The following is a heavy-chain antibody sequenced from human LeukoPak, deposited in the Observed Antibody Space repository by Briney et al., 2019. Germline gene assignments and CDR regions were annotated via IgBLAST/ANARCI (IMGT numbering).Heavy chain of an antibody. CDR1: GFFFGGHA. D-gene: IGHD3-10*01. CDR2: ITKDSDRI. CDR3: ARYHLGSYLKDPFHH. Sequence: GGSLRLSCEAYGFFFGGHARNWLRPAPGKGPEWIAFITKDSDRIYYAEPVDGRFTVSRDNAKNSLYLQMSSMRVEDPAIYYCARYHLGSYLKDPFHHWGQGSVVTVSS. J-gene: IGHJ4*02. V-gene: IGHV3-48*01.